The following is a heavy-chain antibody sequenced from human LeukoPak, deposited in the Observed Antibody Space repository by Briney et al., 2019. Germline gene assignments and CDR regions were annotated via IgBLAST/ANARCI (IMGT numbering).Heavy chain of an antibody. CDR2: INPNSGGT. CDR1: GYTFTGYY. J-gene: IGHJ4*02. D-gene: IGHD3-3*01. V-gene: IGHV1-2*02. Sequence: ASVTVSCKASGYTFTGYYMHWVRQAPGQGLEGMGWINPNSGGTNYAQKFQGRVTMTRDTSISTAYMELSRLRSDDTAVYYCASRGSIFGVGEFDYWGQGTLVTVSS. CDR3: ASRGSIFGVGEFDY.